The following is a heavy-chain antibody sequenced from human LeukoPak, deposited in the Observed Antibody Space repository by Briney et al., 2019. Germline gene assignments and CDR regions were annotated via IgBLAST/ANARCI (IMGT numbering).Heavy chain of an antibody. D-gene: IGHD1-26*01. CDR3: ARDGSGSYYQRGYYYYMDV. CDR1: GGSISSYY. J-gene: IGHJ6*03. Sequence: SETLSLTCTVSGGSISSYYWSWIRQPAGKGLAWNGRIYTSGSTNYNPSLKSRVTMSVDTSKNQFSLKLSSVTAADTAVYYCARDGSGSYYQRGYYYYMDVWGKGTTVTVSS. CDR2: IYTSGST. V-gene: IGHV4-4*07.